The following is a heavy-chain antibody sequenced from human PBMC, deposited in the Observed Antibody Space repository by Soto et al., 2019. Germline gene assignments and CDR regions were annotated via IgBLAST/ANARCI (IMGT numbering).Heavy chain of an antibody. CDR2: IIPIFGTA. CDR3: ASYYYDSSGYQGDFDY. Sequence: SVEVCCEACGGSFRSYAISWVRQAPGQGLEWMGGIIPIFGTANYAQKFQGRVTITADESTSTAYMELSSLRSEDTAVYYCASYYYDSSGYQGDFDYWGQGTLVTVSS. V-gene: IGHV1-69*13. CDR1: GGSFRSYA. D-gene: IGHD3-22*01. J-gene: IGHJ4*02.